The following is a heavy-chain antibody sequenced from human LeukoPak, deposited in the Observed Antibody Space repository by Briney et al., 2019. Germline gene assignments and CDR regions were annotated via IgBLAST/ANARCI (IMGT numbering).Heavy chain of an antibody. J-gene: IGHJ5*02. D-gene: IGHD3-22*01. V-gene: IGHV1-69*01. CDR3: ARVLSRDYHSSGYVNCFAP. CDR1: GDTFSSYA. CDR2: IIPIFGTA. Sequence: ASVKVSCKASGDTFSSYAISWVRQAPGQGLEWMGGIIPIFGTANYAQKFQGRVTITSDESTSTAYMERSSLRSEDTAVYYCARVLSRDYHSSGYVNCFAPGGKGPWATVS.